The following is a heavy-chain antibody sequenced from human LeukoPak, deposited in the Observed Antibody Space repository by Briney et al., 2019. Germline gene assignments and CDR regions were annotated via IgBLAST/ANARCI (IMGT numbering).Heavy chain of an antibody. D-gene: IGHD6-19*01. CDR1: GFTFSTYS. V-gene: IGHV3-21*01. Sequence: GGSLRLSCAVSGFTFSTYSMNWVRQAPGKGLEWVSSISSSSSYIYYADSVKGRFTISRDNAKDSLYLQMNGLRAEDTAVYYCARDTSASIAVVNAESDYWGQGTLVTVSS. J-gene: IGHJ4*02. CDR3: ARDTSASIAVVNAESDY. CDR2: ISSSSSYI.